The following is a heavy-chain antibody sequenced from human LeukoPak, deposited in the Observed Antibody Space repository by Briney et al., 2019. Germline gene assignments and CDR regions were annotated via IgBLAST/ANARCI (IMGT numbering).Heavy chain of an antibody. D-gene: IGHD3-3*01. V-gene: IGHV3-30*01. J-gene: IGHJ5*02. CDR3: ARAQYDFWSGSYSWLDP. CDR1: GFTFSSYA. CDR2: ISYDGSNK. Sequence: GGSLRLSCAASGFTFSSYAMHWVRQAPGKGLEWVAVISYDGSNKYYADSVKGRFTISRDNSKNTLYLQMNSLRAEDTAVYYCARAQYDFWSGSYSWLDPWGQGTLVTVSS.